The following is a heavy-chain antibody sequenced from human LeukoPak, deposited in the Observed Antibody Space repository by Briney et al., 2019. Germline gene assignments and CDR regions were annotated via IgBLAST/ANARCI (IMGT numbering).Heavy chain of an antibody. Sequence: SETLSLTCTVSGGSISSYYWSWIRQPPGKGLEWIGYIYYSGSTNYNPSLKSRVTISVDTSKNQFSPKLSSVTAADTAVYYCARYSSSSYLDYWGQGTLVTVSS. J-gene: IGHJ4*02. D-gene: IGHD6-6*01. CDR1: GGSISSYY. V-gene: IGHV4-59*01. CDR2: IYYSGST. CDR3: ARYSSSSYLDY.